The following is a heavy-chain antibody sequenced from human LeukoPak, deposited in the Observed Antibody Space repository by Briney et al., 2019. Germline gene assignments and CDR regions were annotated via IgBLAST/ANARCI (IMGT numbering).Heavy chain of an antibody. Sequence: ASVKVSCNVSGYTLTELSMHWVRQAPGKGLEWMGGFDPEDGETIYAQKFQGRVTMTEDTSTDTAYMQLSRLRSDDTAVYYCAKDRYGDYEAPFHYYMDAWGRGTTVTVSS. CDR3: AKDRYGDYEAPFHYYMDA. J-gene: IGHJ6*03. V-gene: IGHV1-24*01. D-gene: IGHD5-12*01. CDR1: GYTLTELS. CDR2: FDPEDGET.